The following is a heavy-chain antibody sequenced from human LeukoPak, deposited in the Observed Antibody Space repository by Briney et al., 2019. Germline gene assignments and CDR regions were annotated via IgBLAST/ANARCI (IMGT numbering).Heavy chain of an antibody. CDR1: GFTFSSYG. CDR3: AKAIDDFWSGSHPDY. CDR2: ISYDGSNK. Sequence: GRSLRLSCAASGFTFSSYGMHWVRQAPGKGLEWVAVISYDGSNKYYADSVKGRFTISRDNSKNTLYLQMNSLRAEDTALYYCAKAIDDFWSGSHPDYWGQGTLVTVSS. J-gene: IGHJ4*02. D-gene: IGHD3-3*01. V-gene: IGHV3-30*18.